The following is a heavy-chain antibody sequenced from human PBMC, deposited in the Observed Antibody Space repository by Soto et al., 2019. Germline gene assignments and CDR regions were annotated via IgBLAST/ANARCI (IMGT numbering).Heavy chain of an antibody. D-gene: IGHD6-13*01. CDR1: EFTFRSYW. V-gene: IGHV3-7*01. CDR2: INQDGDET. Sequence: PGGSLRLSCAASEFTFRSYWMSWVRQAPGKGLEWVANINQDGDETYSVDSVKGRFTISRDNAKNSLYLQMNSLRVEDTAVYYCARGYTYSWDHYFDYWGRGTLVTVSS. CDR3: ARGYTYSWDHYFDY. J-gene: IGHJ4*02.